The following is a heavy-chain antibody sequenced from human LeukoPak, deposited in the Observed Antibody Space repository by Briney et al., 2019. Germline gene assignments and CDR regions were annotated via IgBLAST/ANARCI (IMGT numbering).Heavy chain of an antibody. Sequence: SVKVSCKASGYTFTGYYMHWVRQAPGQRPEWRGWFNPNSSGTNYAQEFQCRVTMTRDTSISTAYMELSRMRSYDTAVYYWARAVAVYFDYWGQGTLVTVSS. V-gene: IGHV1-2*02. CDR3: ARAVAVYFDY. J-gene: IGHJ4*02. CDR1: GYTFTGYY. CDR2: FNPNSSGT. D-gene: IGHD6-19*01.